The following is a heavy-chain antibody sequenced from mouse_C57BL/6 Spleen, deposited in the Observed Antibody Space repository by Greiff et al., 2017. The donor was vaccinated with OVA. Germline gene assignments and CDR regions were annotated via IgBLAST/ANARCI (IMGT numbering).Heavy chain of an antibody. Sequence: VKLQQPGAELVKPGASVKLSCKASGYTFTSYWMQWVKQRPGQGLEWIGEIDPSDSYTNYNQKFKGKATLTVDTSSSTAYMQLSSLTSEDSAVYYCARSGDGSSYGYFDVWGTGTTVTVSS. J-gene: IGHJ1*03. V-gene: IGHV1-50*01. D-gene: IGHD1-1*01. CDR1: GYTFTSYW. CDR2: IDPSDSYT. CDR3: ARSGDGSSYGYFDV.